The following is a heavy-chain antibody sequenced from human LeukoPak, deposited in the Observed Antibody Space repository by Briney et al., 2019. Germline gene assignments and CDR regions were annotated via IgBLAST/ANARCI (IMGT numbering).Heavy chain of an antibody. V-gene: IGHV4-31*03. J-gene: IGHJ4*02. D-gene: IGHD3-22*01. CDR2: IYYSGSI. CDR3: ARETDSSGYSY. Sequence: PSETLSFTCSVSGGSISSGGYYWSWIRQHPGKGLEWIGNIYYSGSIYYNPSLKSRVTISVDTSKNQFSLKLSSVTAADTAVYYCARETDSSGYSYWGQGTLVTVSS. CDR1: GGSISSGGYY.